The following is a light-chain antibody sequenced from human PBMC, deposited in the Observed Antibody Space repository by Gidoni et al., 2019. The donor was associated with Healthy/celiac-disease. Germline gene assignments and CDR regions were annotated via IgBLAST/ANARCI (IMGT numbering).Light chain of an antibody. CDR3: QQYGSSPWT. CDR2: GAS. J-gene: IGKJ1*01. CDR1: QSVSSHY. V-gene: IGKV3-20*01. Sequence: IVFTQSPGTLSLSPGERATLSCRTSQSVSSHYLTWYQPKPGPAPRLLLDGASSRATGIPDRFSGSGSGTDLTLTISRLEPEDFAVYYCQQYGSSPWTFGQGTKVEIK.